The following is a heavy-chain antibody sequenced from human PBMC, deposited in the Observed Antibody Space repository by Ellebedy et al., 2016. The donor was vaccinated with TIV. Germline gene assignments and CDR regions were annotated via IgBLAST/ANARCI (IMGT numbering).Heavy chain of an antibody. V-gene: IGHV4-34*01. CDR1: GGSFSGYY. D-gene: IGHD6-19*01. Sequence: SETLSLTCAVYGGSFSGYYWSWIRQPPGKGLEWIGEINHSGSTNYNPSLKSRVTISVDTSKNQFSLKLSSVTAADTAVYYCARDQWLGRAYYFDYWGPGTLVTVSS. J-gene: IGHJ4*02. CDR2: INHSGST. CDR3: ARDQWLGRAYYFDY.